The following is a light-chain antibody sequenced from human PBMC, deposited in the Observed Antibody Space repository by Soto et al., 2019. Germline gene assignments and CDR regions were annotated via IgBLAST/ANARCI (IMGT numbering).Light chain of an antibody. J-gene: IGKJ4*01. V-gene: IGKV1D-12*01. CDR1: QGISSW. CDR2: AAS. CDR3: QQVNSFPLT. Sequence: DIQMTQSPSSVSASVGDRVTITCRASQGISSWLAWYQHKPGKVPRLLIYAASSLQGGVPSRFSGSGSGTDFTLTISSLQPEDFATYYCQQVNSFPLTFGGATEVEIK.